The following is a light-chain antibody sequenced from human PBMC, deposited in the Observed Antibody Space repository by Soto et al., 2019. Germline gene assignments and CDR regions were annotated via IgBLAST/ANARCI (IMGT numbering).Light chain of an antibody. CDR1: QGISNY. CDR3: PEYNSAPALT. Sequence: DLQMTQSPSPLSASVGDTVTITCRARQGISNYLAWYQQKPFKVPKLLIYAASTLQSGVPSRFSHSGSATDVTVTIGSLQPEDVSTYYCPEYNSAPALTFGGGTKV. CDR2: AAS. V-gene: IGKV1-27*01. J-gene: IGKJ4*01.